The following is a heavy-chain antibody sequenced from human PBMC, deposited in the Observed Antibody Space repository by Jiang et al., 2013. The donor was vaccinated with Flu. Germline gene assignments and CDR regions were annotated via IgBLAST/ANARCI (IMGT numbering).Heavy chain of an antibody. Sequence: SGAEVKKPGASVKVSCKASGYTFTSYYMHWVRQAPGQGLEWMGIINPSGGSTSYAQKFQGRVTMTRDTSTSTVYMELSSLRSEDTAVYYCAREALGVLAAKRFDYWGQGTLVTVSS. CDR2: INPSGGST. CDR3: AREALGVLAAKRFDY. D-gene: IGHD3-16*01. V-gene: IGHV1-46*01. CDR1: GYTFTSYY. J-gene: IGHJ4*02.